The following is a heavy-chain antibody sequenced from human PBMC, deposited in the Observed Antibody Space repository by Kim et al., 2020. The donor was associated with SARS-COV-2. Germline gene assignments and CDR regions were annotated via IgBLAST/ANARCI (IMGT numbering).Heavy chain of an antibody. V-gene: IGHV1-8*01. CDR1: GYTFTSYA. Sequence: ASVKVSCKASGYTFTSYAINWVRQATGQGLEWMGWMNPNSGNTGYAPKFQGRVTMTRNTSISTAYMVLSSLRSEDTAVYYCAGSSVYYYDSSSYYAFDIWGQGTMVTVSS. J-gene: IGHJ3*02. CDR2: MNPNSGNT. D-gene: IGHD3-22*01. CDR3: AGSSVYYYDSSSYYAFDI.